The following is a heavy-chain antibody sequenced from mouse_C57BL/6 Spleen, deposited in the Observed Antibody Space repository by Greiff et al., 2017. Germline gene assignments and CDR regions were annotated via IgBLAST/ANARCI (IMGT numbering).Heavy chain of an antibody. CDR3: AREDTTGVSDY. CDR2: IYPGDGDT. D-gene: IGHD1-1*01. V-gene: IGHV1-80*01. CDR1: GYAFSSYW. Sequence: VHLVESGAELVKPGASVTISCKASGYAFSSYWLNWVKQRPGRGLEWIGQIYPGDGDTNYNGKLKGKATLTADKSSSTAYMQLSSLTSEDSAVYFWAREDTTGVSDYWGQGTTLTVSS. J-gene: IGHJ2*01.